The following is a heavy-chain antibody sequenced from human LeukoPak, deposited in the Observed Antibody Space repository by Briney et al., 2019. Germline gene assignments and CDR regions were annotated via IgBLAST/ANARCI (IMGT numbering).Heavy chain of an antibody. CDR2: IGASGSRT. Sequence: GGSLRLSCAASGFTFSSCVMNWVRQAPGKGLEWVSSIGASGSRTYYADSVKGRFSISRDNAKNSLYLQMNSLRAEDTAVYYCARDPDYWGQGTLVTVSS. J-gene: IGHJ4*02. CDR3: ARDPDY. V-gene: IGHV3-23*01. CDR1: GFTFSSCV.